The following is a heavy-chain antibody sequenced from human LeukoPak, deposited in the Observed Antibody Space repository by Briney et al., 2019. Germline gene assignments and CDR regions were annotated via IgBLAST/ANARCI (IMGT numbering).Heavy chain of an antibody. V-gene: IGHV4-38-2*02. CDR2: IYHSGST. Sequence: SETLSLTCTVSGYSISSGYYWGWIRQPPGKGLEWIGSIYHSGSTYYNPSLKSRVTISVDTSKNQFSLKLSSVTAADTAVYYCSWDFDLWGRATLVTVSS. J-gene: IGHJ2*01. CDR1: GYSISSGYY. CDR3: SWDFDL.